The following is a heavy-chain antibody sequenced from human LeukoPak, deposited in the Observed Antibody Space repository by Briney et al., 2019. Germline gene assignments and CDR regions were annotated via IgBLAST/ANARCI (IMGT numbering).Heavy chain of an antibody. Sequence: GGSLRLSCAASGFTVSSNHMSWVRQAPGKGLEWVSVIYSGGSTYYADSVKGRFTISRHNSKNTLYLQMNSLRAEDTAVYYCARAGYSSGYYSFDYWGQGTLVTVSS. CDR2: IYSGGST. J-gene: IGHJ4*02. D-gene: IGHD3-22*01. CDR3: ARAGYSSGYYSFDY. CDR1: GFTVSSNH. V-gene: IGHV3-53*04.